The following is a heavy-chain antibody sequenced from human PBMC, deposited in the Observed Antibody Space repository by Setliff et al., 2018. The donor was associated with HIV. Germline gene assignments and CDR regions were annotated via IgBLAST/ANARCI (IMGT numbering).Heavy chain of an antibody. D-gene: IGHD5-12*01. CDR3: ARQMPIPGIAITPVDY. CDR2: VFYTGFA. CDR1: GDSIRGYY. J-gene: IGHJ4*02. Sequence: SETLSLTCTVSGDSIRGYYWSWIRQPPGKGLEWVGYVFYTGFAAYNPSLKSRLTISVDTSKSQFSLTLTSVTAADTAVYYCARQMPIPGIAITPVDYWGQGALVTVSS. V-gene: IGHV4-59*08.